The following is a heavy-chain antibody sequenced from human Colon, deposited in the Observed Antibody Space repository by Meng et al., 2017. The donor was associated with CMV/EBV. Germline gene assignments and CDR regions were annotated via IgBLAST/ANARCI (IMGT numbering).Heavy chain of an antibody. V-gene: IGHV4-4*07. Sequence: LQEVGPGLVKPSETLSLTCTVSGVSFSHYYWSWIRQPAGKGPEWIGRIYIRGGTNYNPSLKSRVTMSVDTSKNQFSLKLSSVTAADTAVYYCAVQPCYDGYCYFDYWGQGTLVTVSS. CDR3: AVQPCYDGYCYFDY. CDR1: GVSFSHYY. D-gene: IGHD5-18*01. J-gene: IGHJ4*02. CDR2: IYIRGGT.